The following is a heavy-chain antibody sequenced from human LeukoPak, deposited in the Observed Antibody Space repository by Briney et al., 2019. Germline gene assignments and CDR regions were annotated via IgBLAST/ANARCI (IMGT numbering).Heavy chain of an antibody. J-gene: IGHJ4*02. V-gene: IGHV3-23*01. Sequence: PGGSLRLSCAASGFTFSSYAMSWVRQAPGKGLEWVSAISGSGGSTYYANSVKGRFTISRDNSKNTLYLQMNSLRAEDTAVYYCAKSRVYGSGRTSDYWGQGTLVTVSS. CDR3: AKSRVYGSGRTSDY. CDR1: GFTFSSYA. D-gene: IGHD3-10*01. CDR2: ISGSGGST.